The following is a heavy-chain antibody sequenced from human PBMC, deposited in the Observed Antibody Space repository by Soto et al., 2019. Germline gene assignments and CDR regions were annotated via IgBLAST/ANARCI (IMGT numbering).Heavy chain of an antibody. V-gene: IGHV3-30-3*01. D-gene: IGHD1-1*01. CDR2: ISSDGSTKK. J-gene: IGHJ4*02. CDR1: GFTFRKYG. Sequence: QGQLVESGGGVVQPGNSLRLSCAASGFTFRKYGMHWVRQAPGKGLEWVALISSDGSTKKDYADSVTGRFTISRDNSRNTLSLQMNSLRAEDTAIYYCVRDDWHDATLFDCWGQGTMVTVSS. CDR3: VRDDWHDATLFDC.